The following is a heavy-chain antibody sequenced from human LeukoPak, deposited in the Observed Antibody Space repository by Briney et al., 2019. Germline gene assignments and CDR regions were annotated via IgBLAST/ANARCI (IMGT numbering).Heavy chain of an antibody. CDR2: IYHSGST. J-gene: IGHJ5*02. D-gene: IGHD6-13*01. CDR1: GGSISSGGYY. V-gene: IGHV4-30-2*01. Sequence: PSETLSLTCTVSGGSISSGGYYWSWIQQPPGKGLEWIGYIYHSGSTYYNPSLKSRVTISVDRSKNQFSLKLSSVTAADTAAYYCARAMVGSSSPEWFDPWGQGTLVTVSS. CDR3: ARAMVGSSSPEWFDP.